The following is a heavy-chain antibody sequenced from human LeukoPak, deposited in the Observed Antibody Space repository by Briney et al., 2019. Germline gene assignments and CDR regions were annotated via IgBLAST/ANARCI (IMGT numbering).Heavy chain of an antibody. V-gene: IGHV7-4-1*02. CDR2: INTNTGNP. CDR1: GYTFTSYA. CDR3: ARGGVNYYDSSGYSDY. D-gene: IGHD3-22*01. J-gene: IGHJ4*02. Sequence: ASVKVSCKASGYTFTSYAMNWVRQAPGQGLEWMGWINTNTGNPTYAQGFTGRFVFSLDTSVSTAYLQISSLKAEDTAVYYCARGGVNYYDSSGYSDYWGQGTLVTVSS.